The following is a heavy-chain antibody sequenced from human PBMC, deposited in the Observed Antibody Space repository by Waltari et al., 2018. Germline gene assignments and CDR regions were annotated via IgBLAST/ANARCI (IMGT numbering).Heavy chain of an antibody. D-gene: IGHD6-6*01. J-gene: IGHJ6*02. CDR1: GGPFSRSA. CDR2: IIPIFGTA. CDR3: ASSVVWGMDV. V-gene: IGHV1-69*01. Sequence: QVQLVQSGAEVKKPGSSVQVSCKASGGPFSRSAISWVRQAPGQGLEWMGGIIPIFGTANYAQKFQGRVTITADESTSTAYMELSSLRSEDTAVYYCASSVVWGMDVWGQGTTVTVSS.